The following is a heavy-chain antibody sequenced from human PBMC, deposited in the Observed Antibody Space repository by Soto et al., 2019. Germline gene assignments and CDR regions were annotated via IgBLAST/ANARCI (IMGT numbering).Heavy chain of an antibody. D-gene: IGHD5-12*01. J-gene: IGHJ5*02. Sequence: GGSLRLSCAASGFTFSSYSMNWVRQAPGKGLEWVSYISSSSSTIYYADSVKGRFTISRDNAKNSLYLQMNSLRAEDTAVYYCARGGLEGIVATHTRDNWFDPWGQGTLVTVSS. CDR1: GFTFSSYS. CDR3: ARGGLEGIVATHTRDNWFDP. V-gene: IGHV3-48*01. CDR2: ISSSSSTI.